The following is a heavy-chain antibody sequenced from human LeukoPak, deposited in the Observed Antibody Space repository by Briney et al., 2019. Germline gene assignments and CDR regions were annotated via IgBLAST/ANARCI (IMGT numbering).Heavy chain of an antibody. CDR2: FISGSNYM. Sequence: GGSLRLSCAASGFTFSSYTMNWVRQAPGKGLEWVSSFISGSNYMYYADSVKGRFTISRDNAKNTLYLQMNSLRAEDTAVYYCARDPTYYDFWSGYYPWFDPWGQGTLVTVSS. J-gene: IGHJ5*02. CDR3: ARDPTYYDFWSGYYPWFDP. D-gene: IGHD3-3*01. V-gene: IGHV3-21*01. CDR1: GFTFSSYT.